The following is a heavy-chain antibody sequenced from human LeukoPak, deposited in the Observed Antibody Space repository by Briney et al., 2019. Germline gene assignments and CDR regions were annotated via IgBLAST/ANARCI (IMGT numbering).Heavy chain of an antibody. Sequence: PGGSLRLSCAASEFTFSSYSMDWVRQAPGKGLEWVSSISGTGGSTHYADSVKGRFTISRDNSKNTLYLQMNSLRAGDTAVYYCAKSSYYDSSGFYREYYFDYWGQGTLVPVSS. CDR2: ISGTGGST. J-gene: IGHJ4*02. V-gene: IGHV3-23*01. D-gene: IGHD3-22*01. CDR1: EFTFSSYS. CDR3: AKSSYYDSSGFYREYYFDY.